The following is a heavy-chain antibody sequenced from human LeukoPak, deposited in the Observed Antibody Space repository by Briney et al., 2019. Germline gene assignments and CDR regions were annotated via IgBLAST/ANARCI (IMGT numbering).Heavy chain of an antibody. Sequence: PSETLSLTCTVSGGSISSSSYYWGWIRQPPGKGLEWIGSIYYSGSTYYNPSLKSRVTISVDTSKNQFSLKLSSVTAADTAVYYCATLDDLYYDSSGSTSNWFDPWGQGTLVTVSS. CDR1: GGSISSSSYY. J-gene: IGHJ5*02. V-gene: IGHV4-39*01. D-gene: IGHD3-22*01. CDR2: IYYSGST. CDR3: ATLDDLYYDSSGSTSNWFDP.